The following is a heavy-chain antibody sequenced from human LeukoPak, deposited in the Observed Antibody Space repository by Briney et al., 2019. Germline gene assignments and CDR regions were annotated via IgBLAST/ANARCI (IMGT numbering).Heavy chain of an antibody. J-gene: IGHJ6*02. Sequence: PGGSLRLSCVGAGFTFSDYTISWVRQAPGEGLEWVSSISSDSIYIYYADSVKGRFTISRDNAKNSLYLQMNSLRAEDTAVYYCARVGPNCSGGSCYYYYYGMDVWGQGTTVTVSS. V-gene: IGHV3-21*01. CDR3: ARVGPNCSGGSCYYYYYGMDV. D-gene: IGHD2-15*01. CDR2: ISSDSIYI. CDR1: GFTFSDYT.